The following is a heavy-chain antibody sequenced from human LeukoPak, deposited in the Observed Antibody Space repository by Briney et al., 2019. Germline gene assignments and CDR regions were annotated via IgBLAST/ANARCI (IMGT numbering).Heavy chain of an antibody. Sequence: PGGSLRLSCAASGFTFSRYDMHWVRQAPGKGLEYVSGVSSNGDRTYYAKSVKGRFTISRDNSKNTLYLQVGSLRAEDMAVYYCAGGSGTFSPDYWGQGTLVTVPS. D-gene: IGHD3-10*01. CDR2: VSSNGDRT. J-gene: IGHJ4*02. CDR3: AGGSGTFSPDY. CDR1: GFTFSRYD. V-gene: IGHV3-64*01.